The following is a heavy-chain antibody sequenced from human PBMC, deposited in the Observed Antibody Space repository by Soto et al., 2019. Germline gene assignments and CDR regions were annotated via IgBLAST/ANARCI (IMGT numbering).Heavy chain of an antibody. CDR2: ISYDGSNK. V-gene: IGHV3-30*18. J-gene: IGHJ4*02. CDR1: GFTFSSYG. D-gene: IGHD4-17*01. Sequence: VQLVESGGGVVQPGRSLRLSCAASGFTFSSYGMHWVRQAPGKGLEWVAVISYDGSNKYYADSVKGRFTISRDNSKNTLYLQMNSLRAEDTAVYYCAKDRWDYGDYPYTDYWGQGTLVTVSS. CDR3: AKDRWDYGDYPYTDY.